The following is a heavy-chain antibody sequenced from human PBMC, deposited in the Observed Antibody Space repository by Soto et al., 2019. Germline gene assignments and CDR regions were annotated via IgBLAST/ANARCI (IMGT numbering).Heavy chain of an antibody. CDR2: RSYDGSNK. CDR3: AKDRRYYYGSGSPSGMEV. J-gene: IGHJ6*02. CDR1: GFTFSDYV. V-gene: IGHV3-30*18. Sequence: PGGSLRLSCATSGFTFSDYVMHCVRQAPGKGLEWVAVRSYDGSNKYYADSVKGRFTISRDNSKNTLYLQMNSLRAEDTAVYYCAKDRRYYYGSGSPSGMEVWGQGTTVTVSS. D-gene: IGHD3-10*01.